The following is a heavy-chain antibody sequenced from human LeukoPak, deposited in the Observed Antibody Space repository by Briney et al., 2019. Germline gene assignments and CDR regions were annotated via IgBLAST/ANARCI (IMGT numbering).Heavy chain of an antibody. V-gene: IGHV4-34*01. CDR1: GGSFSGYY. D-gene: IGHD5-18*01. J-gene: IGHJ6*04. Sequence: PSETLSLTCAVYGGSFSGYYWSWIRQPPGKGLEWIGEINHSGSTNYNPSLKSRVTISVDTSKNQFSLKLTSVTAADTAVYYCARDGGYSYGPGGYYYYGMDVWGKGTTVTVSS. CDR2: INHSGST. CDR3: ARDGGYSYGPGGYYYYGMDV.